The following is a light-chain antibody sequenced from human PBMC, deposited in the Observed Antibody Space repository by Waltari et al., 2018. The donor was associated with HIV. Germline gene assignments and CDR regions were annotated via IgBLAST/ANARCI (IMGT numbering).Light chain of an antibody. CDR3: QAWDSSITGL. Sequence: SYELTQPPSVSVSPGQTASITCSGDKLGDKYACWYQQKPGQSPVLVIYQDTKRPSGIPERFSGSNSGNTATLTISGTQAMDEADYYCQAWDSSITGLFGGGTKLTVL. CDR1: KLGDKY. CDR2: QDT. V-gene: IGLV3-1*01. J-gene: IGLJ2*01.